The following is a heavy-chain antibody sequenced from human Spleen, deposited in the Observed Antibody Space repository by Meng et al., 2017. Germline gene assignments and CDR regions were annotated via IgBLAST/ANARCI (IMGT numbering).Heavy chain of an antibody. CDR1: GFAFSNFG. CDR3: ASAGTESHFDY. D-gene: IGHD6-13*01. Sequence: QVQLVESGGGVVQPGRSLRLSCAASGFAFSNFGMHWVRQAPGKGLEWVAVIWYDGSNKYYADSVKGRFTISRDNSKNTLYLQMNSLRAEDTAVCYCASAGTESHFDYWGQGTLVTVSS. CDR2: IWYDGSNK. J-gene: IGHJ4*02. V-gene: IGHV3-33*08.